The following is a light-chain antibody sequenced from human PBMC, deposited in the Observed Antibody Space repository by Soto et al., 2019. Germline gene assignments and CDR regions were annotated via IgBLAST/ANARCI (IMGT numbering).Light chain of an antibody. CDR1: QSVSSSY. CDR3: KQYGSSRWT. V-gene: IGKV3-20*01. Sequence: EIVLTQSPCTLSLSPGERATLSCRASQSVSSSYLAWYQQKPGQAPRLLIYGASSRATGIPDRFSGSGSGTDFTLTISRLEPEDFAVYYCKQYGSSRWTFGQGTKVDIK. CDR2: GAS. J-gene: IGKJ1*01.